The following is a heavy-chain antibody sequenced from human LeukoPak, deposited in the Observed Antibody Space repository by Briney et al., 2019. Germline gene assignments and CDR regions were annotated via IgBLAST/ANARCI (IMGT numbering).Heavy chain of an antibody. J-gene: IGHJ6*03. CDR2: IKQDGSEK. V-gene: IGHV3-7*01. Sequence: GGSLRLSCAASGFSVSRYWMSWVRQAPGEGLEWVANIKQDGSEKYYVDSVKGRFTISRDNAKNSLYLQMNSLRAEDTAVYYCAKDRCSNGIGCYYYYMDVWGKGTTVTISS. CDR1: GFSVSRYW. CDR3: AKDRCSNGIGCYYYYMDV. D-gene: IGHD2-8*01.